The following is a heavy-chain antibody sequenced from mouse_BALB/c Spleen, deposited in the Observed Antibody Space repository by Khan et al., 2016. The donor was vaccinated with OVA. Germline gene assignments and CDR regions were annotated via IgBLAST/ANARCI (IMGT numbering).Heavy chain of an antibody. Sequence: EVELVESGGGLVQPGGSLRLSCATSGFTFTDYYMSWVRQPPGKALEWLGFIRNKANGYTTEYSASVKGRFTISRDNSQSIVYLQMNTLRAEDSDTYYCARETVVDIYWYLDVWGAGTTVTVSS. D-gene: IGHD1-1*01. CDR2: IRNKANGYTT. CDR1: GFTFTDYY. CDR3: ARETVVDIYWYLDV. J-gene: IGHJ1*01. V-gene: IGHV7-3*02.